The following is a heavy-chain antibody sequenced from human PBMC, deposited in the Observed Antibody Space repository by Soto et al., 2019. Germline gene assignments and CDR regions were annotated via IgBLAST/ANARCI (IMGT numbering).Heavy chain of an antibody. D-gene: IGHD1-1*01. V-gene: IGHV3-23*01. CDR3: ARGLRRPIATGWATGGFAY. CDR2: ISGRGGET. Sequence: GGSLRLSCAASGFTFSSYPMRWVRQAPGKGLEWVSAISGRGGETYSADSVKGRFTISRDNSKSTLYLQMNSVRDDHTPLYYCARGLRRPIATGWATGGFAYGGQGARVTVSS. J-gene: IGHJ4*02. CDR1: GFTFSSYP.